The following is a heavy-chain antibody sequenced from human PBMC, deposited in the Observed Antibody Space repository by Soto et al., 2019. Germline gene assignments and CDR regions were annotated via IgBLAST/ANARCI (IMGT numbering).Heavy chain of an antibody. CDR2: VSGSGGNT. CDR1: GFTFSTYA. Sequence: VQLLESGGGLLQPGGSLRLSCAASGFTFSTYAMTWVRQAPGKGPEWVSSVSGSGGNTLYADSVKGRFTISRDNSKNTLYLQMNSLRAGDTAVYYCAKGRAPSGWYPPYYYGMAVWGQGTTVIVSS. J-gene: IGHJ6*02. D-gene: IGHD6-19*01. V-gene: IGHV3-23*01. CDR3: AKGRAPSGWYPPYYYGMAV.